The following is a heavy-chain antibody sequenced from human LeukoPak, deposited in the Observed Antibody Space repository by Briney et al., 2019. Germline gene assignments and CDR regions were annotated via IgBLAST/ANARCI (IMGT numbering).Heavy chain of an antibody. Sequence: SETLSLTCTVSGGSISSYYWSWIRQPAGKGLEWIGRIYTSGSTNYNPSLKSRVTMSVDTSKNQFSLKLSSVTAADTAVYYCARVGYSSGWYVFDYWGQGTLVTVSS. CDR1: GGSISSYY. CDR2: IYTSGST. CDR3: ARVGYSSGWYVFDY. V-gene: IGHV4-4*07. D-gene: IGHD6-19*01. J-gene: IGHJ4*02.